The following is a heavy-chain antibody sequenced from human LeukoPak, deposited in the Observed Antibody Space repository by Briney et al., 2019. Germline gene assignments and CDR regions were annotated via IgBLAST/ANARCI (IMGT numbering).Heavy chain of an antibody. J-gene: IGHJ4*02. CDR3: ARDHYQSSGLLDN. CDR2: INPNSGAT. D-gene: IGHD3-22*01. CDR1: GYTFTGYY. V-gene: IGHV1-2*02. Sequence: ASVKVSCKASGYTFTGYYMHWVRQAPGQGLEWMGWINPNSGATNYAQKFQGRVTMSSDTSTRTAYMELSRLGSDDTAVYYCARDHYQSSGLLDNWGQGTLVTVSS.